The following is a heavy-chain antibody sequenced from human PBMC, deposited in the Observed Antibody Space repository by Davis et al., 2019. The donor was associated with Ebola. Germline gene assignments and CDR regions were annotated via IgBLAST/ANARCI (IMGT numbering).Heavy chain of an antibody. V-gene: IGHV6-1*01. J-gene: IGHJ6*02. Sequence: HSQTLSLTCVISGDSVSSAGWNWIRQSPSRGLEWLGRTYYKSKWYNDYAVSVKSRITINPDTSKNQFSLQLNSVTPEDTAVYYCARGWFKSGMDVWGQGTTVTVSS. CDR1: GDSVSSAG. CDR3: ARGWFKSGMDV. D-gene: IGHD6-19*01. CDR2: TYYKSKWYN.